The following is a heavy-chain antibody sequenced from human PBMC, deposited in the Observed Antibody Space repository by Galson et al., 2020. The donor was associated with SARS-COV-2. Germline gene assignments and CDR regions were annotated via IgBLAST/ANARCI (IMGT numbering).Heavy chain of an antibody. CDR3: ARDQIIFAVDPTVLDI. CDR2: ISFHGSKQ. CDR1: GFTFSSYG. V-gene: IGHV3-30*03. D-gene: IGHD2-21*01. J-gene: IGHJ3*02. Sequence: GGSLRLSCAASGFTFSSYGMHWVRQAPGKGLEWVAVISFHGSKQKFADSVKGRFTISRDSSSNTLFLQMDSLRPEDTALYYCARDQIIFAVDPTVLDIWGQGTLVTVSS.